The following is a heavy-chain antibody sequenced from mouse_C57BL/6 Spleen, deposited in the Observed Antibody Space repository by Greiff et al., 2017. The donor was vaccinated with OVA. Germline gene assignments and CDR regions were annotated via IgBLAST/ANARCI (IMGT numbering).Heavy chain of an antibody. CDR2: LDPSDSYN. CDR3: ARRGLPWCAY. V-gene: IGHV1-50*01. Sequence: QVQLQQPGAELVKPGASVKLSCKASGSPFPSYWMQWVNQRPGQGLEWIGALDPSDSYNNDNQKRKGKAKWTVDTSASTAYMQLISLTSEDSAVYDGARRGLPWCAYWGQGTLVTVSA. J-gene: IGHJ3*01. D-gene: IGHD3-2*02. CDR1: GSPFPSYW.